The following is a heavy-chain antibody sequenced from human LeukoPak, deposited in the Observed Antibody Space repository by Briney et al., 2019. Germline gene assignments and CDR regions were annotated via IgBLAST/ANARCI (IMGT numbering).Heavy chain of an antibody. CDR1: GFIVSSNY. D-gene: IGHD2-2*01. J-gene: IGHJ5*02. V-gene: IGHV3-66*02. Sequence: AGGSLRLSCAASGFIVSSNYMSWVRQAPGKGLEWVSLIYSGGSTYYADSVKGRFTISRDNSKNTLYLQMNSLRAEDTAVYYCARENDCSSTSCYSVRWFDPWGQGTLVTVSS. CDR3: ARENDCSSTSCYSVRWFDP. CDR2: IYSGGST.